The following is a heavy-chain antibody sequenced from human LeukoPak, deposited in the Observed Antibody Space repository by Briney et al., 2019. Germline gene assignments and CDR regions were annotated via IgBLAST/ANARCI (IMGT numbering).Heavy chain of an antibody. D-gene: IGHD6-19*01. Sequence: GGSLRLSCAASGFTFSDYYMSWIRRAPGKGLEWVSYISSSGSTIYYADSVKGRFTISRDNAKNSLYLQMNSLRAEDTAVYYCARRAGDSSGWYTSFDYWGQGTLVTVSS. CDR3: ARRAGDSSGWYTSFDY. CDR1: GFTFSDYY. J-gene: IGHJ4*02. CDR2: ISSSGSTI. V-gene: IGHV3-11*01.